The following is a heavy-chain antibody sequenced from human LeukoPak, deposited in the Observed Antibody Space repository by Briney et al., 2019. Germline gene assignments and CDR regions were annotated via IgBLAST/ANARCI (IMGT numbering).Heavy chain of an antibody. V-gene: IGHV4-39*01. CDR1: GGSISSSSYY. J-gene: IGHJ3*02. CDR2: IYYSGST. D-gene: IGHD4-17*01. Sequence: SETLSLTCTVSGGSISSSSYYWGWIRQPPGKGLEWIGSIYYSGSTYYNPSLKSRVTISVDTSKNQFSLKLSSVTAADTAVYYCARRTVTNPNWAFDIWGQGTMVTASS. CDR3: ARRTVTNPNWAFDI.